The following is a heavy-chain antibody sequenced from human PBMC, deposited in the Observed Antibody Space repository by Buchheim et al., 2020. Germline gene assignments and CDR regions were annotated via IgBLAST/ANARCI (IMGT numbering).Heavy chain of an antibody. CDR3: ARVTVITTYYDY. D-gene: IGHD1-7*01. CDR2: INPSGGST. V-gene: IGHV1-46*01. Sequence: QVQLAQSGAEVKKPGASVKVSCKASGYTFTSYYMHWVRQAPRQGLEWMGIINPSGGSTSYAQKFQGRVTMTRDTSTSTVYMKLSSLGSEDADVYYCARVTVITTYYDYWGQGTL. CDR1: GYTFTSYY. J-gene: IGHJ4*02.